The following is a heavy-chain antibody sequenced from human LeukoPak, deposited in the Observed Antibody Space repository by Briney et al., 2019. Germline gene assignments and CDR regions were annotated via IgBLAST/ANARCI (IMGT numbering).Heavy chain of an antibody. Sequence: PSETLSLTCAVYGGSFSGYYWSWIRQPPGKGLEWIGEINHSGSTNYNPSLKSRVTISADTSKNQFSLKLSSVTAADTAVYYCARSGYYGSGSQSLWGQGTLVTVSS. CDR2: INHSGST. V-gene: IGHV4-34*01. J-gene: IGHJ4*02. CDR3: ARSGYYGSGSQSL. D-gene: IGHD3-10*01. CDR1: GGSFSGYY.